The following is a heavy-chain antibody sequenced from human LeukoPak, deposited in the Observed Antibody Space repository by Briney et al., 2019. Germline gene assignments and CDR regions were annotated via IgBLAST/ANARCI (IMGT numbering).Heavy chain of an antibody. CDR2: TNPNSGDT. Sequence: ASVKVSCKASGYTFTGHNIHWVRQAPGQGREWMGWTNPNSGDTKNEQRFQGRVTMTRDTSISTAYMELRRLNSDDTAVYYCARGYCCGGSCYLDYWGQGTLVTVSS. J-gene: IGHJ4*02. CDR1: GYTFTGHN. CDR3: ARGYCCGGSCYLDY. D-gene: IGHD2-15*01. V-gene: IGHV1-2*02.